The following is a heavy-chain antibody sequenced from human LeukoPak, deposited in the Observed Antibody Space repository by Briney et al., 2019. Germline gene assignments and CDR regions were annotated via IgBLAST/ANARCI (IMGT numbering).Heavy chain of an antibody. D-gene: IGHD6-6*01. CDR2: ITGSGGNT. J-gene: IGHJ4*02. CDR1: GFTFNSYR. Sequence: GGSLRLSCSASGFTFNSYRMHWVRQAPGKGLEWVSSITGSGGNTYYVDSVKGRFTFSRDNSKNTLHLQMNSLRAEDTAVYYCVRGLDYFDYWGQGTLVTVSS. CDR3: VRGLDYFDY. V-gene: IGHV3-23*01.